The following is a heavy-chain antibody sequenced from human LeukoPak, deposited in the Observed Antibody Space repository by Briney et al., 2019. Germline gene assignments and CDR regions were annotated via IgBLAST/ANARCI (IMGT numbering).Heavy chain of an antibody. J-gene: IGHJ6*02. CDR1: GFTFSSYG. Sequence: PGGSLRLSCAASGFTFSSYGMHWVRQAPGKGLEWVAVISYDGSNKYYADSVKGRFTISRDNSKNTLYLQMNSLRAEDTAVYYCAKDIKYYDFWSGPDGRFYYYYGMDVWGQGTTVTVSS. V-gene: IGHV3-30*18. CDR2: ISYDGSNK. D-gene: IGHD3-3*01. CDR3: AKDIKYYDFWSGPDGRFYYYYGMDV.